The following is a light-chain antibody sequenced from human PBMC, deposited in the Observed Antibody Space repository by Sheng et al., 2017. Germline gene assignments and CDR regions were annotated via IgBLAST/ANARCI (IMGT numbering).Light chain of an antibody. CDR2: KAS. CDR3: QQYNGYPWT. Sequence: DIQMTQSPATLSASVGDRVTITCRASQIIYSWLAWYQQKPGKAPKLLIYKASNLESGVPSRFRGSGSGTEFTLTISSLQPDDFATYYCQQYNGYPWTFGLGTKVEI. J-gene: IGKJ1*01. CDR1: QIIYSW. V-gene: IGKV1-5*03.